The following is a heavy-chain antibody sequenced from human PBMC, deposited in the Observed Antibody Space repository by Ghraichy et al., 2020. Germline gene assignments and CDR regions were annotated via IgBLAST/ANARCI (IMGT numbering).Heavy chain of an antibody. D-gene: IGHD3-22*01. CDR2: IKYDGGDN. Sequence: GGSLRLSCAASGFNFNTYWMTWVRQAPGKGLEWVANIKYDGGDNYYVASVKGRFTISRDNGKNSVFLQMNILRAEDTAVYYCARLNYDTSGYFPTHPDYWGQGTLVAVSS. CDR3: ARLNYDTSGYFPTHPDY. CDR1: GFNFNTYW. V-gene: IGHV3-7*01. J-gene: IGHJ4*02.